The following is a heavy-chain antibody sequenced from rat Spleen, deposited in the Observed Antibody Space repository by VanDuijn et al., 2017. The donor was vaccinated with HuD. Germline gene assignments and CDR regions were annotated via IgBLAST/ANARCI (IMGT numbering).Heavy chain of an antibody. Sequence: EVQLQESGPGLVKPSQSLSLTCSVTGYSITSSYRWNWIRKFPGNKLEWMGYINSAGSTNYNPSLKSRISITRDTSKNQFFLQLNSVTTEDTATYYCTTRDNNYGYWGQGVMVTVSS. CDR2: INSAGST. CDR3: TTRDNNYGY. CDR1: GYSITSSYR. J-gene: IGHJ2*01. D-gene: IGHD1-10*01. V-gene: IGHV3-3*01.